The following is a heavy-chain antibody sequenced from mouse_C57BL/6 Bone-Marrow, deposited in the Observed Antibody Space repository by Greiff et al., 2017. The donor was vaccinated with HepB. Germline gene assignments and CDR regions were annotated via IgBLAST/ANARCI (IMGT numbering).Heavy chain of an antibody. J-gene: IGHJ1*03. CDR2: IYPGSGNT. CDR3: ARGYGSSWNWYFDV. D-gene: IGHD1-1*01. V-gene: IGHV1-76*01. Sequence: QVQLKESGAELVRPGASVKLSCKASGYTFTDYYINWVKQRPGQGLEWIARIYPGSGNTYYNEKFKGKATLTADKSSSTAYMQFSSLTSEDSAIYYCARGYGSSWNWYFDVWGTGTTVTVSS. CDR1: GYTFTDYY.